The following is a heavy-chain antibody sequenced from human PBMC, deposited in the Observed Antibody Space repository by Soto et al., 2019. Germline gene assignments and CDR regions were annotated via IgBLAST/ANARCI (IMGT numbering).Heavy chain of an antibody. Sequence: LRLSCAASGFTFSSYEMNWVRQAPGKGLEWVSYISSSGSVIYYADSVKGRFTISRDSAKNSLYLQMNSLRAEDTAVYYCARGGDYGGDSDYFDYWGQGTLVTVSS. CDR2: ISSSGSVI. J-gene: IGHJ4*02. V-gene: IGHV3-48*03. D-gene: IGHD2-21*02. CDR1: GFTFSSYE. CDR3: ARGGDYGGDSDYFDY.